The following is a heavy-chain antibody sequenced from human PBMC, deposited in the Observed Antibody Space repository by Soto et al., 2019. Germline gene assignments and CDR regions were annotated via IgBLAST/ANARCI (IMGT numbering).Heavy chain of an antibody. D-gene: IGHD6-19*01. Sequence: SDTLSLTCTVSGVSISSSSYYWVLIRQPPGKGLEWIGSIYYSGSTYYNPSLKSRVTISVDTSKNQFSLKLSSVTAADTAVYYCARPSAGWLEPYYYYMDVWGKGTTFSVSS. CDR1: GVSISSSSYY. V-gene: IGHV4-39*01. CDR2: IYYSGST. CDR3: ARPSAGWLEPYYYYMDV. J-gene: IGHJ6*03.